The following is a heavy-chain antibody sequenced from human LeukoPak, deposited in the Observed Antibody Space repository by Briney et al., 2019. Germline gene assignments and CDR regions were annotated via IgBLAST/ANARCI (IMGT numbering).Heavy chain of an antibody. V-gene: IGHV4-34*01. D-gene: IGHD4-17*01. CDR2: INHSGST. Sequence: SETLSLTCAVYGGSFSGYYWSWIRQPPGKGLEWIGEINHSGSTTYNPSLKSRVTISVDTSKNQFSLKLSSVTAADTAVYYCALTTVTTSGAFDIWGQGTMVTVSS. CDR1: GGSFSGYY. CDR3: ALTTVTTSGAFDI. J-gene: IGHJ3*02.